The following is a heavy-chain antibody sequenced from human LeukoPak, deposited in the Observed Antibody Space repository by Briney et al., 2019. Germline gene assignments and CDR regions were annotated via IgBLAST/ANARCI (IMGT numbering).Heavy chain of an antibody. CDR2: IRYDGSNK. V-gene: IGHV3-30*02. CDR3: ARDPPTSYYGSGSPPAYYFDY. D-gene: IGHD3-10*01. CDR1: GFTFRSYG. J-gene: IGHJ4*02. Sequence: PGGSLRLSCAASGFTFRSYGMHWVRQAPGKGLEWVTFIRYDGSNKYYAGSVKGRFTISRDNSKNTLSLQMNSLRAEDTAVYYCARDPPTSYYGSGSPPAYYFDYWGQGTLVTVSS.